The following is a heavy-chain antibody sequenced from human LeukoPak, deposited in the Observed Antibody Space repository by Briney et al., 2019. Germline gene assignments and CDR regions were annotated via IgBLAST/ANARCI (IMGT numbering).Heavy chain of an antibody. Sequence: SGPTLVKPTQTLTLTCTFSGFSLSTSGVGVGWIRQPPGKALEWLALFYWNDDKRYSPSLQSRLTITKDTSKNQVVLTMTNMDPVDTATCYCAHRQAVTESIDYWGEGILVTVSS. CDR1: GFSLSTSGVG. CDR3: AHRQAVTESIDY. D-gene: IGHD6-19*01. J-gene: IGHJ4*02. V-gene: IGHV2-5*01. CDR2: FYWNDDK.